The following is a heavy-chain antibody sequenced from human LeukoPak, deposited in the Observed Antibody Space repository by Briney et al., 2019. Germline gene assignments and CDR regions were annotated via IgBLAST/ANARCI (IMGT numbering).Heavy chain of an antibody. Sequence: SETLSLTCTVSGGSISSGSYYWSWIRQPPGKGLEWIGYIYYSGSTNYNPSLKSRVTVSVDTSKNQFSLKLSSVTAADTAVYYCAREAIYYGSGDAAIYYYYYMDVWGKGTTVTISS. CDR1: GGSISSGSYY. CDR2: IYYSGST. D-gene: IGHD3-10*01. V-gene: IGHV4-61*01. CDR3: AREAIYYGSGDAAIYYYYYMDV. J-gene: IGHJ6*03.